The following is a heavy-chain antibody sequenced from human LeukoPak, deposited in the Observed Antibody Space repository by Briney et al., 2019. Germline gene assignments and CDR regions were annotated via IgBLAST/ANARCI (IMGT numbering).Heavy chain of an antibody. Sequence: AGGSLRLSCAASGFIFDDYAIHWVRQAPGKGLEWFSGISWNSGSIGYADSVKGRFTISRDNAKNSLYLQMNSLRAEDTALYYCARAIGVTCISTSCYSFDYWGQGTLVTVSS. CDR3: ARAIGVTCISTSCYSFDY. CDR2: ISWNSGSI. CDR1: GFIFDDYA. D-gene: IGHD2-2*02. V-gene: IGHV3-9*01. J-gene: IGHJ4*02.